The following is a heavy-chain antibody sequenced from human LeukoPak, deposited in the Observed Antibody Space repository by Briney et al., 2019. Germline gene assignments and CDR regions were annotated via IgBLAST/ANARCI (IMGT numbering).Heavy chain of an antibody. J-gene: IGHJ6*03. Sequence: SETLSLTCTVSGGSISSYYWSWIRQPPGKGLEWIGYIYNSGSTNYNPSLKSRVTISVDTSKNQFSLKLSSVTAADTAVYYCTRGSIAYYYMDVWGKGTTVTISS. CDR1: GGSISSYY. CDR3: TRGSIAYYYMDV. V-gene: IGHV4-59*01. D-gene: IGHD3-22*01. CDR2: IYNSGST.